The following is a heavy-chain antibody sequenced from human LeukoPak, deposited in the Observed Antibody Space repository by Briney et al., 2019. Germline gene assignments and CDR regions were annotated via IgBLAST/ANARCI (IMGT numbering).Heavy chain of an antibody. CDR1: GFTFSSYS. J-gene: IGHJ4*02. V-gene: IGHV3-23*01. CDR2: ISGSGGST. Sequence: PGGSLRLSCAASGFTFSSYSMNWVRQAPGKGLEWVSSISGSGGSTFYADSVKGRFAISRDNSKNTLYLQINSLRAEDTAVYYCAKAYSGFQPVDSWGQGTLVTVSS. CDR3: AKAYSGFQPVDS. D-gene: IGHD2-15*01.